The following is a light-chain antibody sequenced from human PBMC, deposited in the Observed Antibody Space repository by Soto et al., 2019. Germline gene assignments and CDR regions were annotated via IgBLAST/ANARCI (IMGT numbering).Light chain of an antibody. J-gene: IGKJ2*01. CDR2: GAS. CDR1: QSVSSN. CDR3: QHYNNWPFT. Sequence: EIVMTQSPATLSVSPGERATPSCRASQSVSSNLAWYQQKPGQPPSLLIYGASARATGIPARFSGSGSGTEFTLTISNLQSEDFAVYYCQHYNNWPFTFGQGTKVDIK. V-gene: IGKV3-15*01.